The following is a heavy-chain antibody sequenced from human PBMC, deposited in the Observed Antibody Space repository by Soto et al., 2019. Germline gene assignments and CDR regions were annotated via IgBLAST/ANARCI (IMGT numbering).Heavy chain of an antibody. V-gene: IGHV1-18*01. J-gene: IGHJ4*02. CDR2: ISAYNGNT. CDR3: ARAGHYYDSSGYAN. Sequence: QVKLAQSGAEVKKPGTSMKVSCKASGYTFGTSGISWIRQAPGQGLEWMGWISAYNGNTNYEQKLQDRVTMTTDIYTNTAYLELRSLRSDDTAVYYCARAGHYYDSSGYANWGQGTLVTVAS. D-gene: IGHD3-22*01. CDR1: GYTFGTSG.